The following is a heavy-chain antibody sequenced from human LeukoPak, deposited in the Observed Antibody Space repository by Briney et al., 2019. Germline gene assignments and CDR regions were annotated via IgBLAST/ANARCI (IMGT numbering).Heavy chain of an antibody. V-gene: IGHV4-34*01. D-gene: IGHD3-10*01. CDR2: INHSGST. CDR3: ARGLGYYGSGSHR. J-gene: IGHJ5*02. CDR1: GGSFSGYC. Sequence: SETLSLTCAVYGGSFSGYCWSWIRQPPGKGLEWIGEINHSGSTNYNPSLKSRVTISVDTSKNQFSLKLSSVTAADTAVYYCARGLGYYGSGSHRWGQGTLVTVSS.